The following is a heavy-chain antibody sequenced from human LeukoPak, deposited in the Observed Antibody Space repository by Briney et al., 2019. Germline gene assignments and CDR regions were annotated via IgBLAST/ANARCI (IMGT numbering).Heavy chain of an antibody. CDR1: VGSISSHY. V-gene: IGHV4-59*05. CDR2: MYYIGNT. J-gene: IGHJ3*02. Sequence: SQTLSLTCTVSVGSISSHYWSWIRQPPGKGLEWTGSMYYIGNTYYNPSLKSRVTISVHTSKHQFSLKLSSVTAADAAVYYCARFRATKEYYYDSSGYIDIWGQGTMVTVSS. CDR3: ARFRATKEYYYDSSGYIDI. D-gene: IGHD3-22*01.